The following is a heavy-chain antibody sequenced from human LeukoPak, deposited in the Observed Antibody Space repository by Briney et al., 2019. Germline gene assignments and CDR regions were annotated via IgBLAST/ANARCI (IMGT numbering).Heavy chain of an antibody. CDR2: INPSGGST. J-gene: IGHJ4*02. CDR1: GYTFTSYY. CDR3: ARGPSLVVVTAIPFDY. V-gene: IGHV1-46*01. D-gene: IGHD2-21*02. Sequence: ASVKVSCKASGYTFTSYYMHWVRQAPGQGLEWMGIINPSGGSTSYAQKFQGRVTMTRDTSTSTVYMELSSLRSEDTAVYYCARGPSLVVVTAIPFDYWGQGTLLTVSS.